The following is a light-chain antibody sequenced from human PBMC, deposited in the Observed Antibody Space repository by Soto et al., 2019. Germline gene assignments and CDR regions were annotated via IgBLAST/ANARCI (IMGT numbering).Light chain of an antibody. V-gene: IGKV3-15*01. CDR1: QSVSSN. CDR3: QQYNDRPQT. CDR2: GAS. J-gene: IGKJ1*01. Sequence: EIVMTQSPGTLSMSPGERATLSCRASQSVSSNLAWYQLKPGQAPRLLIYGASTRATGIPARFSGSGSGTEFTLTISSLQSEDFAFYYCQQYNDRPQTFGQGTKV.